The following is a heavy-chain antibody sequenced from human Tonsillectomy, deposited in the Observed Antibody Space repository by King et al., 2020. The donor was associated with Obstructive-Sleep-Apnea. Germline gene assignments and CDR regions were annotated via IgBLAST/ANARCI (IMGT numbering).Heavy chain of an antibody. Sequence: VQLVESGGGVVQPGRSLRLSCAASGFIFSSYGMHWVRQAPGKGLEWVAVISYYGSNKYYADSVKGRFTISRDNSKNTLYLQMNSLRAEDTAVYYCAKVGGSGSYYGYYFDYWGQGTLVTVSS. CDR3: AKVGGSGSYYGYYFDY. CDR1: GFIFSSYG. CDR2: ISYYGSNK. D-gene: IGHD3-10*01. J-gene: IGHJ4*02. V-gene: IGHV3-30*18.